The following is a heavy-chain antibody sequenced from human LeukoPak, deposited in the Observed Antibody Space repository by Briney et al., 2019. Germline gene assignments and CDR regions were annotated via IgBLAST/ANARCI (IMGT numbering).Heavy chain of an antibody. V-gene: IGHV4-4*07. J-gene: IGHJ6*03. CDR3: AREGVYGDYSKSLYYMVV. D-gene: IGHD4-17*01. Sequence: SETLSLTCTVAGGYMGSYYWSWSRQPAGKGLEWIGRIYSSENTDYNPSLKSRVTMSVDMSTSQFSLRLTSVTAADTAVYYCAREGVYGDYSKSLYYMVVWGKGTTVTVSS. CDR2: IYSSENT. CDR1: GGYMGSYY.